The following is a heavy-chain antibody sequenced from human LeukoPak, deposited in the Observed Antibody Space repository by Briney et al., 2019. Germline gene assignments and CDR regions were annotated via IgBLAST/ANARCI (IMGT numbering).Heavy chain of an antibody. J-gene: IGHJ1*01. D-gene: IGHD4-17*01. CDR3: ARDLYGDYVGAPFQH. Sequence: SEILSLTCAVYGGSFSGYYWSWIRQPPGKGLEWIGEINHSGSTNYNPSLKSRVTISVDTSKNQFSLKLSSVTAADTAVYYCARDLYGDYVGAPFQHWGQGTLVTVSS. V-gene: IGHV4-34*01. CDR1: GGSFSGYY. CDR2: INHSGST.